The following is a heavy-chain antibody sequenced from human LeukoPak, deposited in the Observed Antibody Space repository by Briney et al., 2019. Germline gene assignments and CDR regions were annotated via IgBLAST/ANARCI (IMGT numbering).Heavy chain of an antibody. Sequence: GASVKVSCKASGYTFTGYYMHWVRQAPGQGLEWMGWINPNSGGTNYAQKFQGRVTMTRDTSISTAYMELSRLRSDDTAVYYCARDLEGGFWTYSGAFDIWGQGTMVTVSS. CDR1: GYTFTGYY. J-gene: IGHJ3*02. CDR2: INPNSGGT. D-gene: IGHD3/OR15-3a*01. CDR3: ARDLEGGFWTYSGAFDI. V-gene: IGHV1-2*02.